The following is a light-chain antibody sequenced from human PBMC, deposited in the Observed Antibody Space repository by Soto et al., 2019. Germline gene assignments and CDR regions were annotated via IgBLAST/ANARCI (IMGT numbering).Light chain of an antibody. J-gene: IGKJ2*01. CDR1: QTISTY. Sequence: DIQMTQSPSSLSASVGDRVTITCRASQTISTYLNWYQQKPGKAPKLLIYTASNLQSGVPSGFSGSGSGTDFTLTISSLRPEDFATYYCQQSYSTPYTFGQGTKLDIK. V-gene: IGKV1-39*01. CDR2: TAS. CDR3: QQSYSTPYT.